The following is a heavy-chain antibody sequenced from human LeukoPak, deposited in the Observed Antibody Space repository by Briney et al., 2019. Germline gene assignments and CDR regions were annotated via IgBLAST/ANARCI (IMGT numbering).Heavy chain of an antibody. D-gene: IGHD2-21*01. CDR3: ARLKAYAFET. V-gene: IGHV5-51*01. Sequence: GESLKISCKGSGYSFTTYWIGWVRQMPGRGLEWMGIIYPGDSDTRYSPSFQGQVTLSADKSITTAYLQWSSLKASDTAMYFCARLKAYAFETWGQGTMVTVSS. J-gene: IGHJ3*02. CDR1: GYSFTTYW. CDR2: IYPGDSDT.